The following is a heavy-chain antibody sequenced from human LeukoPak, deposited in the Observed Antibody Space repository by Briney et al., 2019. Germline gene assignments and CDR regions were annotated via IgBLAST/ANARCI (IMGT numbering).Heavy chain of an antibody. CDR2: INPNSGGT. D-gene: IGHD2-2*01. V-gene: IGHV1-2*02. Sequence: ASVKVSCKASGYTFTGYYMHWVRQAPGQGLEWMGWINPNSGGTNYAQKFQGRVTMTRDTSISTAYMELSRLRSDDTAVYYCARDWVYCSSTSCPRGNWFDPWGQGTLVTVSS. J-gene: IGHJ5*02. CDR3: ARDWVYCSSTSCPRGNWFDP. CDR1: GYTFTGYY.